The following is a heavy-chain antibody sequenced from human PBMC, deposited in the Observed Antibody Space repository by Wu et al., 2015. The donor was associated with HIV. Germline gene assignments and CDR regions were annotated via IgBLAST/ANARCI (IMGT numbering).Heavy chain of an antibody. D-gene: IGHD3-22*01. CDR2: INPNSGGT. J-gene: IGHJ4*02. V-gene: IGHV1-2*02. CDR1: GYTFTGYY. CDR3: ARVGPLVGHYYDSSGPTEGDY. Sequence: QVQLVQSGAEVKKPGASVKVSCKASGYTFTGYYMHWVRQAPGQGLEWMGWINPNSGGTNYAQKFQGRVTMTRDTSISTAYMELSGLRSDDTAVYYCARVGPLVGHYYDSSGPTEGDYWGQGTLVTVSS.